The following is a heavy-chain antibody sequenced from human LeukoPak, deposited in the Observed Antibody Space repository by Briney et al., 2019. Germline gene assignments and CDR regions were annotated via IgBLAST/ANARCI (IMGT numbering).Heavy chain of an antibody. CDR3: ARERDYDILADAFDI. D-gene: IGHD3-9*01. CDR2: ISSNGGST. V-gene: IGHV3-64*01. Sequence: GGGLRLSCAASGFTLSSYAMHLVRPAPGEGLEYVLTISSNGGSTYYANSVKGRFTISRDNSKNTLYLQMGSLRAEDMAVYYCARERDYDILADAFDIWGQGTMVTVSS. CDR1: GFTLSSYA. J-gene: IGHJ3*02.